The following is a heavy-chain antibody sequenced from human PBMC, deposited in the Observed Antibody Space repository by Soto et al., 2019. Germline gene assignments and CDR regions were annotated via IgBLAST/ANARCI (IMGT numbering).Heavy chain of an antibody. CDR3: AKDLREMATIRPDY. D-gene: IGHD5-12*01. V-gene: IGHV3-30*18. J-gene: IGHJ4*02. CDR1: GFTSSSFG. Sequence: QVQLVESGGGVVQPGGSLRLSCAASGFTSSSFGIHWVRQAPGKGLEWVAVISYDGIDKNYGDSVKGRFTISRENSKNMVYLQMNSLRAEDTAVYYCAKDLREMATIRPDYWGQGILVTVSS. CDR2: ISYDGIDK.